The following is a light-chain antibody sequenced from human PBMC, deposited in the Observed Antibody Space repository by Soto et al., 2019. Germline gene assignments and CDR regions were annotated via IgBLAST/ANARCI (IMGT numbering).Light chain of an antibody. Sequence: IVLTQSPGTLSLSPGERATLSCRASQRLSSSYLAWYQQKPGQAPRLLIYGASSRATGIPARFSGSVSGIDFTLSISRLEPEDFAVYYCQLYGSSGTFGQGTKVDIK. CDR1: QRLSSSY. CDR2: GAS. J-gene: IGKJ1*01. V-gene: IGKV3-20*01. CDR3: QLYGSSGT.